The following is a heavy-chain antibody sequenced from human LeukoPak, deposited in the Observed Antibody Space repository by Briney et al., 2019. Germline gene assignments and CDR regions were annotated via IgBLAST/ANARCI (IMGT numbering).Heavy chain of an antibody. Sequence: SETLSLTCSVSGASITSSRHYWCWIRQPPGKGLEWIGHIYYNDNTYRNPSLKSRASLSRDTSKNQFSLTLTSVTAADTAFYFCARLVIGPLGSSYGDSWGQGTLVTVSS. CDR1: GASITSSRHY. CDR2: IYYNDNT. V-gene: IGHV4-39*01. J-gene: IGHJ4*02. CDR3: ARLVIGPLGSSYGDS. D-gene: IGHD2-15*01.